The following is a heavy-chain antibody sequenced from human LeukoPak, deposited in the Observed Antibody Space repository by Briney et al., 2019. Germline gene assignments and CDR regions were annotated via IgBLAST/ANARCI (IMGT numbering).Heavy chain of an antibody. CDR1: GYTFTSYG. Sequence: ASVKVSCKASGYTFTSYGISWVRQAPGQGLERMGWISAYNGNTNYAQKLQGRVTMTTDTSTSTAYMELRSPRSDDTAVYYCARDGGPFDWLLDVAFDIWGQGTMVTVSS. CDR2: ISAYNGNT. V-gene: IGHV1-18*01. J-gene: IGHJ3*02. CDR3: ARDGGPFDWLLDVAFDI. D-gene: IGHD3-9*01.